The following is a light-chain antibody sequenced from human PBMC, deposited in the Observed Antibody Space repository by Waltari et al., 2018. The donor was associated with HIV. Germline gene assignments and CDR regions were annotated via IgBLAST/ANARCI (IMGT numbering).Light chain of an antibody. CDR1: QGIGNH. V-gene: IGKV1-16*01. J-gene: IGKJ5*01. CDR3: QQYHSYPIT. Sequence: DILMTQSPSSLSGSVGDRINITCRASQGIGNHLAWFQQRPGKAPKSLIYAVSTLQSGVPPTFSGSGSGTDFILAISNLQPEDSATYFCQQYHSYPITFGQGTRLE. CDR2: AVS.